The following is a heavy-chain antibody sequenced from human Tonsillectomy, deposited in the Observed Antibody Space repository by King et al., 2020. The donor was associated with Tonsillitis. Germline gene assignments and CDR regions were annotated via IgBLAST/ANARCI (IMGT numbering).Heavy chain of an antibody. CDR1: GGSFSGYY. V-gene: IGHV4-34*01. CDR2: INLSGST. J-gene: IGHJ5*02. CDR3: ASYYGSGLDP. Sequence: VQLQQWGAGLLKPSETLSLTCAVYGGSFSGYYWSWIRKPPGKGLEWMGEINLSGSTKYNPSLKSRVTISQDTSKNQCSLRLSSVTAADTAVYYCASYYGSGLDPWGQGTLVTVSS. D-gene: IGHD3-10*01.